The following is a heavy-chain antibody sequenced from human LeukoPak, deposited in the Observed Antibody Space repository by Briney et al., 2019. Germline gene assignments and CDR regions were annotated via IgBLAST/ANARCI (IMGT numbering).Heavy chain of an antibody. CDR1: GFIFSNHW. Sequence: AGGSLRLSCAASGFIFSNHWMSWVRQAPGKGLEWVASINLDGTDKYYVDAVKGRFTISRDNAKNSLFLEMNSLRATDTAVYYCVRNGGSLDYWGQGTLVTVSS. D-gene: IGHD2-15*01. V-gene: IGHV3-7*01. CDR3: VRNGGSLDY. J-gene: IGHJ4*02. CDR2: INLDGTDK.